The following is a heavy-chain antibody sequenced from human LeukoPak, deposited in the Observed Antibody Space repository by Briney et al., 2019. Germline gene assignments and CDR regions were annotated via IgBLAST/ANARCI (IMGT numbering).Heavy chain of an antibody. CDR3: ARVLRYCSGGNCYSGGLGYMDV. CDR2: TIMTGTTT. D-gene: IGHD2-15*01. J-gene: IGHJ6*03. CDR1: GFSFSDSY. V-gene: IGHV3-11*01. Sequence: GGSLRLSCAASGFSFSDSYMTWIRQAPGKGLEWVSYTIMTGTTTYYADSVKGRFSLSRDNAKNSLFLQVNSLRAEDTAVYYCARVLRYCSGGNCYSGGLGYMDVWGKGTTVTISS.